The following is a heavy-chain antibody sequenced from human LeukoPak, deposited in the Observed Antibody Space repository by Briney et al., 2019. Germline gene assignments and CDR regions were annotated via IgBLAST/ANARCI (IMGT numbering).Heavy chain of an antibody. CDR3: VRRYNSGPYYFDY. CDR2: VYYSGIT. D-gene: IGHD5-18*01. CDR1: GGSIRSYY. V-gene: IGHV4-59*01. J-gene: IGHJ4*02. Sequence: SETLSLTCSVSGGSIRSYYWSWIRQPPGKGLEWIGFVYYSGITSYNPSLKSRVTISVDTSKNHFSLKLTSVTAADTAVYYCVRRYNSGPYYFDYWGQGTLVTVSS.